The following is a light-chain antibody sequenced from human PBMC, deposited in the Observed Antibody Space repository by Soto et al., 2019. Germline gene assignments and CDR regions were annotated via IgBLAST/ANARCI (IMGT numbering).Light chain of an antibody. CDR1: QSISSSF. V-gene: IGKV3-20*01. Sequence: EFVLTQSPGKLSLSPGERATLSCRASQSISSSFLAWYQQKPDQAPRLLIYGASSRGTGIPDRFSGSGSGTDFTLTISRLEPEDFAVYYCQQYGSSPPLTFGGGTKVEIK. CDR3: QQYGSSPPLT. J-gene: IGKJ4*01. CDR2: GAS.